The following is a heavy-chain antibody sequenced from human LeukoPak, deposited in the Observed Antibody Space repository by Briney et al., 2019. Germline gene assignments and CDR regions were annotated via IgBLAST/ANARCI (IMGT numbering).Heavy chain of an antibody. Sequence: SETLSLTCTVSGGSISSGSYYWSWIRQPAGEGLEWIGLIYTSGSTNYNPSLKSRVTISVDTSKNQFSLKLSSVTAADTAVYYCARGAVDAFDIWGQGTMVTVSS. CDR2: IYTSGST. V-gene: IGHV4-61*02. CDR3: ARGAVDAFDI. CDR1: GGSISSGSYY. J-gene: IGHJ3*02. D-gene: IGHD6-19*01.